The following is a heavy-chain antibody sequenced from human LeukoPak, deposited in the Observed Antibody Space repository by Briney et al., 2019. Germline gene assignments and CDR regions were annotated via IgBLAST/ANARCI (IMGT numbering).Heavy chain of an antibody. V-gene: IGHV1-18*01. CDR3: VRDLERYDELEGRSGY. J-gene: IGHJ4*02. D-gene: IGHD3-3*01. Sequence: GASVRVSSMPSGYTFTIYGINWVRQAPGQGLERMGRISADNGNANYTQKFQGRVTMTTDTPATTAYMELRSLRSDDTAVYYTVRDLERYDELEGRSGYWGQGPLVRVST. CDR2: ISADNGNA. CDR1: GYTFTIYG.